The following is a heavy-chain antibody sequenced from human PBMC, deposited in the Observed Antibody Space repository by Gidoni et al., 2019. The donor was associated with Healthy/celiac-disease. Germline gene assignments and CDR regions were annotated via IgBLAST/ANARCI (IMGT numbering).Heavy chain of an antibody. D-gene: IGHD3-9*01. Sequence: EVQLVESGGGLVQPGGSLRLSCAASGFTFSSYWMHWVRQAPGKGLVWVSRINSDGSSTSYADSVKGRCTISRDNAKNTLYLQRNSLRAEDTAVYYCARGGGVLRYFDWPHDAFDIWGQGTMVTVSS. CDR3: ARGGGVLRYFDWPHDAFDI. J-gene: IGHJ3*02. CDR2: INSDGSST. CDR1: GFTFSSYW. V-gene: IGHV3-74*01.